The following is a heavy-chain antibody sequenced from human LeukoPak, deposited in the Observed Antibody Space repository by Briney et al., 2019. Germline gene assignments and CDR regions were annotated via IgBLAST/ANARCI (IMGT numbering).Heavy chain of an antibody. CDR3: ARSSHYDILTVPFDY. V-gene: IGHV4-30-4*01. D-gene: IGHD3-9*01. Sequence: SETLSLTCTVSGGSISSGDYYWSWIRQPPGKGLEWIGYIYYSGSTYYNPSLKSRVTISVDTSKNQFSLKLSSVTAADTAVYYCARSSHYDILTVPFDYWGQGTLVTVSS. CDR1: GGSISSGDYY. CDR2: IYYSGST. J-gene: IGHJ4*02.